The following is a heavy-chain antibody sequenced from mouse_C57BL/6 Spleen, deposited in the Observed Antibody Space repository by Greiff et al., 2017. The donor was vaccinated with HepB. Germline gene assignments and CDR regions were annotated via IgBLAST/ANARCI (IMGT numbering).Heavy chain of an antibody. CDR1: GFTFSSYA. D-gene: IGHD4-1*01. J-gene: IGHJ4*01. V-gene: IGHV5-4*01. CDR3: ARGEEIGGNWYYAMDY. Sequence: EVQLVESGGGLVKPGGSLKLSCAASGFTFSSYAMSWVRQTPEKRLEWVATISDGGSYIYYPDNVKGRFTISRDNAKNNLYLQMSHLKSEDTAMYYCARGEEIGGNWYYAMDYWGQGTSVTVSS. CDR2: ISDGGSYI.